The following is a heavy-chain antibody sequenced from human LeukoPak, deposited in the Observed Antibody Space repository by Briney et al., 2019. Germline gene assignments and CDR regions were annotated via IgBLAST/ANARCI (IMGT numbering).Heavy chain of an antibody. CDR3: ARDRSRFYY. Sequence: GGSLRLSCAASGLTFSNYWMSWVRQAPGKGLEWVANIKEDGNEKYYVDSVKGRFTISRDNAKKSLYLQMNSLRAEDTAVYYCARDRSRFYYWGQGTTVTVSS. J-gene: IGHJ6*02. CDR2: IKEDGNEK. D-gene: IGHD2-15*01. V-gene: IGHV3-7*01. CDR1: GLTFSNYW.